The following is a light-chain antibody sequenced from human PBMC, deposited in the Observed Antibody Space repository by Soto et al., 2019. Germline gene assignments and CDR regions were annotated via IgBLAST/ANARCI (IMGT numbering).Light chain of an antibody. Sequence: EIVLTQSPGTLSLSPGERATLSCRASQSVRNNYLAWYQQRPGQAPRLLIYAASSRATGIPDRFSGGGSGTDFTLTISRLEPEDFAVYYCQQYGSSPRTFGQGTKVEIK. J-gene: IGKJ1*01. V-gene: IGKV3-20*01. CDR2: AAS. CDR1: QSVRNNY. CDR3: QQYGSSPRT.